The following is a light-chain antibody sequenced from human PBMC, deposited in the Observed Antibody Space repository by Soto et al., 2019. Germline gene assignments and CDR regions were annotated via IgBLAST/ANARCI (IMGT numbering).Light chain of an antibody. J-gene: IGKJ4*01. CDR2: GAS. Sequence: EIVLTQSPGTLSSSPGERATLSCRASQSVSSSYLAWYQQKPGQPPRLLIYGASSRATGIPDRFSGSGSGTDFTLTISRLEPEDFAVYYCQQYGSSPQLTFGGGTKVEIK. CDR3: QQYGSSPQLT. CDR1: QSVSSSY. V-gene: IGKV3-20*01.